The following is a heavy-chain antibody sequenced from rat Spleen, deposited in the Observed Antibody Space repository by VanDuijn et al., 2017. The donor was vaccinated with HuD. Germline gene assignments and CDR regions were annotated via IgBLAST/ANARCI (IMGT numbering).Heavy chain of an antibody. CDR1: GFIFSNYG. D-gene: IGHD4-4*01. CDR3: TRRGYLSDWYFDF. Sequence: EVQLVESGGGLVQPGRSLKLSCAASGFIFSNYGMAWVRQAPTKGLEWVTTISFDGSSTYYRDSVKGRFTISRDNARNTLNLHMDSLRSEDTAVYYCTRRGYLSDWYFDFWGPGTMVTVSS. J-gene: IGHJ1*01. CDR2: ISFDGSST. V-gene: IGHV5-29*01.